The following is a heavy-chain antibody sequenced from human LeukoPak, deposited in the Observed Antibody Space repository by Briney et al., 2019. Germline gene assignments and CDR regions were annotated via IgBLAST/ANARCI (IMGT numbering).Heavy chain of an antibody. CDR1: GFTFSDTW. CDR3: AKGQRFYGEYYFDY. Sequence: PGGSLRLSCAASGFTFSDTWMHWVRQAPGEGLVWVSRIRSDGSDTRYAESVKGRFTISRDNAKNTLYLQMNSLRAEDTAVYYCAKGQRFYGEYYFDYWGQGTLVTVSS. J-gene: IGHJ4*02. D-gene: IGHD4-17*01. V-gene: IGHV3-74*01. CDR2: IRSDGSDT.